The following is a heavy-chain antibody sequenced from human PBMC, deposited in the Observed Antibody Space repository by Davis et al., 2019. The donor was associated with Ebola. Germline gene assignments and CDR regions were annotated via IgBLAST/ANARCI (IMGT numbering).Heavy chain of an antibody. Sequence: SETLSLTCAVYGGSFSGYYWSWIRQPPGKGLEWIGEINHSGSTNYNPSLKSRVTISVDTSKNQFSLKLSSVTAADTAVYYCARGRRAYYYYGMDVWGQGTTVTVSS. V-gene: IGHV4-34*01. CDR2: INHSGST. CDR1: GGSFSGYY. CDR3: ARGRRAYYYYGMDV. J-gene: IGHJ6*02.